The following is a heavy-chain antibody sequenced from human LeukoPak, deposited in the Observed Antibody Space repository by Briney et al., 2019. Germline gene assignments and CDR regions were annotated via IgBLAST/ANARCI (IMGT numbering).Heavy chain of an antibody. V-gene: IGHV3-21*01. J-gene: IGHJ4*02. D-gene: IGHD2-15*01. CDR2: ISSSSSYI. Sequence: GGSLRLSCAASGFTFSSYWMSWVRQAPGKGLEWVSSISSSSSYIYYADSVKGRFTISRDNAKNSLYLQMNSLRAEDTAVYYCARSLPVVVAFPVPDYWGQGTLVTVSS. CDR3: ARSLPVVVAFPVPDY. CDR1: GFTFSSYW.